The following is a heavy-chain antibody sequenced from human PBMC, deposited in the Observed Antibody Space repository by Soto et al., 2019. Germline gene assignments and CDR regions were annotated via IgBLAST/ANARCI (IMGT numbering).Heavy chain of an antibody. Sequence: EVHLVESGGGLVKPGGSLRLSCAVSGFTFSSCTMNWVRQAPGKGLEWVSSISPSTSHIYYTDSVKGRFTISRDNAKNSLLLKMTSLRAEDTAVYYCSGCSGGACHRNYGMDVWGQGTTVTVSS. CDR1: GFTFSSCT. CDR2: ISPSTSHI. CDR3: SGCSGGACHRNYGMDV. J-gene: IGHJ6*02. V-gene: IGHV3-21*01. D-gene: IGHD2-8*02.